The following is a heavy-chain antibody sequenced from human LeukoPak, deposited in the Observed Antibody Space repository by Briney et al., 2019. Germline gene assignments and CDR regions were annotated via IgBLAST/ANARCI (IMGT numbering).Heavy chain of an antibody. CDR1: GGSISSSSYY. D-gene: IGHD2-2*01. V-gene: IGHV4-39*07. J-gene: IGHJ6*03. CDR2: IYYSGST. CDR3: ARVYCSSTSCWRGYYYYMDV. Sequence: PSETLSLTCTVSGGSISSSSYYWGWIRQPPGKGLEWIGSIYYSGSTYYNPSLKSRVTISVDTSKNQFSLKLSSVTAADTAVYYCARVYCSSTSCWRGYYYYMDVWGKGTTVTVSS.